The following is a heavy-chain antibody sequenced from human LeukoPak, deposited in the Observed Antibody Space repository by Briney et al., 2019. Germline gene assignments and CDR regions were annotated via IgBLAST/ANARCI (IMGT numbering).Heavy chain of an antibody. CDR1: GYTFTSYG. J-gene: IGHJ6*02. Sequence: GASVKVSCKASGYTFTSYGISWVRQAPGQGLEWMGWISAYNGNTNYAQKLQGRATMTTDTSTSTAYMELRSLRSDDTAVYYCARDGEQQLVLRVPYYSYYGMDVWGQGTTVTVSS. D-gene: IGHD6-13*01. CDR3: ARDGEQQLVLRVPYYSYYGMDV. V-gene: IGHV1-18*01. CDR2: ISAYNGNT.